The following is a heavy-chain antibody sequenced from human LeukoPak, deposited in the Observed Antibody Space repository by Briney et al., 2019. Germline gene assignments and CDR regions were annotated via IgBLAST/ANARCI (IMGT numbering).Heavy chain of an antibody. D-gene: IGHD3-9*01. J-gene: IGHJ5*02. V-gene: IGHV3-7*01. CDR3: ARATKLTWFDP. CDR2: IKQDGSEK. CDR1: GFTFSSYG. Sequence: GGSLRLSCAASGFTFSSYGVHWVRQAPGKGLEWVANIKQDGSEKYYVDSVKGRFTISRDNAKNSLYLQMNSLRAEDTAVYYCARATKLTWFDPWGQGTLVTVSS.